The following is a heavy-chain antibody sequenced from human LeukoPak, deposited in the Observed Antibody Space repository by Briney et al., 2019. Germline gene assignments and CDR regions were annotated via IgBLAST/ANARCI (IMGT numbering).Heavy chain of an antibody. D-gene: IGHD3-22*01. CDR1: RLTFSTFG. J-gene: IGHJ4*02. V-gene: IGHV3-30*03. CDR2: ISSDGNDK. Sequence: SGGSLRLSCAASRLTFSTFGMHWVRQAPGKGLEWVAVISSDGNDKYYADSVRGRFTISRDNSKDTLYLQMSSLRIEDTAVYYCRAATKYRDYYYDYWGQGTLVTVSS. CDR3: RAATKYRDYYYDY.